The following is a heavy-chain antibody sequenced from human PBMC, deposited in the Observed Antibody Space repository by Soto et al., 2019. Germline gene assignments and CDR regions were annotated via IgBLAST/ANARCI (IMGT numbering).Heavy chain of an antibody. J-gene: IGHJ6*03. CDR1: GGTFSSYT. CDR2: IIPILGIA. CDR3: ARGEYSSGWTYYYYYYMDV. D-gene: IGHD6-19*01. V-gene: IGHV1-69*02. Sequence: GASVKVSCKASGGTFSSYTISWVRQAPGQGLEWMGRIIPILGIANYAQKFQGRVTITADKSTSTAYMELSSLRSEDTAVYYCARGEYSSGWTYYYYYYMDVWGKGTTVTVSS.